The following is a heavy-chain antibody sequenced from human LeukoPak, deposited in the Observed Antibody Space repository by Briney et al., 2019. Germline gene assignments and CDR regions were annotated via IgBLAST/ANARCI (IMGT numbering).Heavy chain of an antibody. CDR1: GFTFNTYA. V-gene: IGHV3-7*01. J-gene: IGHJ4*02. Sequence: PGGSLRLSCTASGFTFNTYAMHWVRQAPGKGLEWVANIKEDGSDKYYVDSVRGRFTISRDNAKNSLFLQMNSLRAEDTAVYYCARDPFGSGSYYGDWGQGTLVTVSS. CDR3: ARDPFGSGSYYGD. CDR2: IKEDGSDK. D-gene: IGHD3-10*01.